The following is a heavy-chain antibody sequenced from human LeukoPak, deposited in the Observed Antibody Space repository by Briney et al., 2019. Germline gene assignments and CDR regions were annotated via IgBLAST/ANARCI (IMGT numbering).Heavy chain of an antibody. CDR2: IYTSGST. D-gene: IGHD3-3*01. CDR3: ARTVRRDFWSGPWYFDL. CDR1: GGSISSYY. J-gene: IGHJ2*01. Sequence: SETLSLTCTVSGGSISSYYWSWIRQPAGKGLEWIGRIYTSGSTNYNPSLKSRVTMSLDTSKNQFSLKLSSVTAADTAVYYCARTVRRDFWSGPWYFDLWGRGTLVIVSS. V-gene: IGHV4-4*07.